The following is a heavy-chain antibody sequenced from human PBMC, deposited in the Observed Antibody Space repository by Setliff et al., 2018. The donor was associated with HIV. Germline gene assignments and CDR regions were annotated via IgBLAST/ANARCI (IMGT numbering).Heavy chain of an antibody. CDR1: GGSISSSSYY. CDR3: ARAPGYSYSFYFDS. CDR2: IYYSGST. J-gene: IGHJ4*02. Sequence: PSETLSLTCTVSGGSISSSSYYWGWIRQPPGKGLEWIANIYYSGSTFYNPSIKSRVTMSVDTSKNQFSLKLNSVTAADTAVYFCARAPGYSYSFYFDSWGQGTLVTVSS. V-gene: IGHV4-39*07. D-gene: IGHD5-18*01.